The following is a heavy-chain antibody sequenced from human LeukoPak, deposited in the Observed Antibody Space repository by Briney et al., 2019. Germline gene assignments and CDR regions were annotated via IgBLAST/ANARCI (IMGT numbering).Heavy chain of an antibody. V-gene: IGHV1-2*02. CDR3: ARVYRYCSSTSCYPPPLDY. D-gene: IGHD2-2*01. Sequence: GASVKVSCKASGCTFTGYYMHWVRQAPGQGLEWMGWINPNSGGTNYAQTVQGRVTMTRDTSINTAYMELSRLISEDTAVYYCARVYRYCSSTSCYPPPLDYWGQGTLVTVPS. J-gene: IGHJ4*02. CDR2: INPNSGGT. CDR1: GCTFTGYY.